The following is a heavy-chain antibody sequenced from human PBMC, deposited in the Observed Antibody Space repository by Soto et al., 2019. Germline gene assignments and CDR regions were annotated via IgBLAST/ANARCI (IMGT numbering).Heavy chain of an antibody. CDR2: VSRGANTI. CDR3: SRGLSPGTTSYYYMDV. D-gene: IGHD1-1*01. J-gene: IGHJ6*03. Sequence: GGSLRLSCAASGFTFSDYYMNWIRQSPGKGLEWVAYVSRGANTIYYADSVKGRFTISRDNAKNSLYLQMNSLRAEDTVVYYCSRGLSPGTTSYYYMDVWGEGTTVTVSS. V-gene: IGHV3-11*01. CDR1: GFTFSDYY.